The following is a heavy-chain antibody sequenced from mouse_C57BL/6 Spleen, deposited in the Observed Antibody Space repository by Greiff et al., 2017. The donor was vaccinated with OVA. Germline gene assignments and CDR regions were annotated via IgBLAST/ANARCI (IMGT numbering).Heavy chain of an antibody. J-gene: IGHJ4*01. V-gene: IGHV1-22*01. Sequence: EVQLQQSGPELVKPGASVKMSCKASGYTFTDYNLHWVKQSHGKSLEWIGYINPNNGGTSYNQKFKGKATLTVNKSSSTAYMELRSLTSEDSAVYYCARVYYYGSSLFYCAMDYWGQGTSGTVSS. D-gene: IGHD1-1*01. CDR1: GYTFTDYN. CDR2: INPNNGGT. CDR3: ARVYYYGSSLFYCAMDY.